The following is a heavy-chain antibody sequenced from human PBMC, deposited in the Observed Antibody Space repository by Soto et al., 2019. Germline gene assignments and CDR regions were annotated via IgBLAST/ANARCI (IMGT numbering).Heavy chain of an antibody. CDR3: AREVTIFGVVKWGYFDY. Sequence: QVQLQESGPGLVKPSQTLSLTCTVSGGSISSGGDYWSWIRQHPGKGLEWIGYIYYSGSTYYNPSLTSRVTISVDTSKNQFSLKLSSVTAADTAVYYCAREVTIFGVVKWGYFDYWGQGTLVTVSS. CDR1: GGSISSGGDY. J-gene: IGHJ4*02. V-gene: IGHV4-31*03. CDR2: IYYSGST. D-gene: IGHD3-3*01.